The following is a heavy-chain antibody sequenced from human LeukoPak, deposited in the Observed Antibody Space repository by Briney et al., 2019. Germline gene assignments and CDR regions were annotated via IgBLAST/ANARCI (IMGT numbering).Heavy chain of an antibody. CDR2: ISYDGSNK. CDR1: GFTFSSYA. D-gene: IGHD3-16*01. V-gene: IGHV3-30-3*01. Sequence: GRSLRLSCAASGFTFSSYAMHWVRQAPGKGLEWVAVISYDGSNKYYADSVKGRFTISRDNSKNTLYLQMNSLRAEDTAVYYCAREEVFGAFDIWGQGTMVTVSS. J-gene: IGHJ3*02. CDR3: AREEVFGAFDI.